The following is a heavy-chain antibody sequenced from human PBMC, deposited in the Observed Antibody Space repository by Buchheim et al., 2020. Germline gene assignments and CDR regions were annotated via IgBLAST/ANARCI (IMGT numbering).Heavy chain of an antibody. CDR1: GGSVSSGSYY. Sequence: QVQLQESGPGLVKPSETLSLTCTVSGGSVSSGSYYWSWIRQPPGKGLEWIGYIYYSGSTNYNPSLKSRVTISVDTSKNQFSLKLSSVTAADTAVYYCARGQSGVVLRGNWFDPWGQGTL. D-gene: IGHD2-15*01. CDR2: IYYSGST. CDR3: ARGQSGVVLRGNWFDP. J-gene: IGHJ5*02. V-gene: IGHV4-61*01.